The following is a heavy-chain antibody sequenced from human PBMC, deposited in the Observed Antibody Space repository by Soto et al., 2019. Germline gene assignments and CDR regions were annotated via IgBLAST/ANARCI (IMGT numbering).Heavy chain of an antibody. Sequence: GESLKISCQVSGYTFTIYWIGWVRQMPGKGLEWMGIIYPSDSDTRYSPSFQGQVTISADQSINTAYLQWDSLKASDTAIYYCARPADTVADHFDLWGQGTPVTVSS. D-gene: IGHD4-17*01. CDR2: IYPSDSDT. CDR1: GYTFTIYW. CDR3: ARPADTVADHFDL. J-gene: IGHJ4*02. V-gene: IGHV5-51*01.